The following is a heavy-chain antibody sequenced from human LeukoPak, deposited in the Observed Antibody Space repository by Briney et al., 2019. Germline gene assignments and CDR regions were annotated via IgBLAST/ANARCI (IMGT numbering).Heavy chain of an antibody. CDR3: ARDKDA. CDR2: IYSDGTT. Sequence: GGSLRLSCVVSGLTVSNNYMSWVRQAPGKGLEWVSVIYSDGTTRNADSVKGRFTISRDNSENTVYLQMDSLRAEDTAVYYCARDKDAWGQGTLVTVSS. CDR1: GLTVSNNY. V-gene: IGHV3-66*01. J-gene: IGHJ5*02.